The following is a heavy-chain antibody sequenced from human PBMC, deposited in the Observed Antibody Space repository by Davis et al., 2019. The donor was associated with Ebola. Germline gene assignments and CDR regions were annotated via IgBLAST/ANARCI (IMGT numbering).Heavy chain of an antibody. CDR3: AKAKHAVYYYYGMDV. CDR1: GFTFSSYS. Sequence: GGSLRLSCAASGFTFSSYSMNWVRQAPGKGLEWVAVVAYDGSDKYYADSVKGRFTISRDNSKNTVYLQMNSLRVEDTAVYYCAKAKHAVYYYYGMDVWGQGTTVTVS. J-gene: IGHJ6*02. CDR2: VAYDGSDK. V-gene: IGHV3-30*18.